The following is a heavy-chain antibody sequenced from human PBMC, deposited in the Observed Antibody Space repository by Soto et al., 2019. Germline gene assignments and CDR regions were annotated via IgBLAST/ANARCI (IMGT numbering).Heavy chain of an antibody. J-gene: IGHJ5*01. CDR2: VYHNGGA. Sequence: SETLSLTCTVSGVSIHNSHSFWAWIRQPPGKGLQFIASVYHNGGAHYNSSLTSRVTISVDTANNQVSLRMRSLTAADTAFYYCGRVVEGATRHTDPDSWGQGIPVT. CDR1: GVSIHNSHSF. D-gene: IGHD2-21*01. CDR3: GRVVEGATRHTDPDS. V-gene: IGHV4-39*01.